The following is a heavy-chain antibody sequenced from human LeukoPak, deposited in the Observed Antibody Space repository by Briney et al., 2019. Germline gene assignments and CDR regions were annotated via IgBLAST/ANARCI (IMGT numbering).Heavy chain of an antibody. Sequence: SETLSLTCTVSGGSISSHYWTWIRQSPVKGLEWIGDISNSGSNSYNPSLKSRVNISIDTSKNQFSLKLSSVTAADTAVYYCGRDALVGYFSYYYMDVWGKGTTVTVSS. CDR1: GGSISSHY. CDR3: GRDALVGYFSYYYMDV. V-gene: IGHV4-59*11. J-gene: IGHJ6*03. D-gene: IGHD2-15*01. CDR2: ISNSGSN.